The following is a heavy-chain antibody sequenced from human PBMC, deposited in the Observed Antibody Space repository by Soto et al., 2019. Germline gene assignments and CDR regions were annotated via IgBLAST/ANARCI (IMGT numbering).Heavy chain of an antibody. V-gene: IGHV1-69*13. CDR3: ARVDPLGGSYSNGQFDY. CDR1: GGPFSSYA. CDR2: IIPIFGTA. D-gene: IGHD1-26*01. J-gene: IGHJ4*02. Sequence: SSVKVSCKASGGPFSSYASSWVRQAPGQGLEWMGGIIPIFGTANYAQKFQGRVTITADESTSTAYMELSSLRSEDTAVYYCARVDPLGGSYSNGQFDYWGQGTLVTVSS.